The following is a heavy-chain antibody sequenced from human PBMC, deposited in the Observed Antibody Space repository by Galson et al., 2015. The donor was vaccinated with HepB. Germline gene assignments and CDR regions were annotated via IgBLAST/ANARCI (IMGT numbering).Heavy chain of an antibody. CDR1: EYTFTSYD. CDR3: ARGLDDSSGNGAVQH. J-gene: IGHJ1*01. CDR2: MNPNSGNT. D-gene: IGHD3-22*01. Sequence: SVKVSCKASEYTFTSYDINWVRQATGQGLEWMGWMNPNSGNTGYAQKFQGRVTMTRNTSISTAYMELSSLRSEDTAVYYCARGLDDSSGNGAVQHWGQGTLVTVSS. V-gene: IGHV1-8*01.